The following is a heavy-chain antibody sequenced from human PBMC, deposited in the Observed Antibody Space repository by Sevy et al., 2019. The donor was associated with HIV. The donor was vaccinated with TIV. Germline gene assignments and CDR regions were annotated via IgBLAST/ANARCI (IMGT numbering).Heavy chain of an antibody. D-gene: IGHD2-2*01. CDR1: GFTFSSYS. CDR2: ISSSSSYI. J-gene: IGHJ4*02. V-gene: IGHV3-21*01. CDR3: ARESTYYFDY. Sequence: GGSLRLSCAASGFTFSSYSMNWVRQAPGKGLEWVSSISSSSSYIYYADSVKGRFTISRDNAKNSLYLQMNSLRAEVTAVYDCARESTYYFDYWGQGTLVTVSS.